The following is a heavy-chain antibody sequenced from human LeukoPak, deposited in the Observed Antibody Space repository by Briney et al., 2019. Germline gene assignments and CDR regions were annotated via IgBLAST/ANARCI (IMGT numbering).Heavy chain of an antibody. CDR1: GYTFTSYD. CDR2: MNPNSGNT. J-gene: IGHJ4*02. CDR3: ARYRGGIDY. Sequence: ASVKVSCKASGYTFTSYDINWVRRATGQALESMVWMNPNSGNTGCAQKFQGRVTMTRNTSISTAYMELSSLRSEDTAVYYCARYRGGIDYWGQGTLVTVSS. V-gene: IGHV1-8*01. D-gene: IGHD1-14*01.